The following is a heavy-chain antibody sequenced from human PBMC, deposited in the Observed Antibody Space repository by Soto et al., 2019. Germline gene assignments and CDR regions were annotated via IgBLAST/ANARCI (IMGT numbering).Heavy chain of an antibody. CDR3: ATRITIFGVVIVEDAFDI. CDR2: FDPEDGET. CDR1: GYTLTELS. D-gene: IGHD3-3*01. J-gene: IGHJ3*02. V-gene: IGHV1-24*01. Sequence: GASVKVSCKGAGYTLTELSMHWVRQAPGKGLEWMGGFDPEDGETIYAQKFQGRVTMTEDTSTDTAYMELSSLRSEDTAVYYCATRITIFGVVIVEDAFDIWGQGTMVTVSS.